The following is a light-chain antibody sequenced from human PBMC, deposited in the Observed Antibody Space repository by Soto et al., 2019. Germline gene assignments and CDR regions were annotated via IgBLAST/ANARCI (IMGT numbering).Light chain of an antibody. CDR2: AAS. CDR1: QSIATY. CDR3: QQSYSSLWT. Sequence: DIGMPQSPSSLSVSVGDSVTINCRTSQSIATYLNWYQQKPGKAPKLLIYAASSLQSGVPSRFSGSGSGTEFTLTITSLRPDDFATYYCQQSYSSLWTVGQGAKVDIK. J-gene: IGKJ1*01. V-gene: IGKV1-39*01.